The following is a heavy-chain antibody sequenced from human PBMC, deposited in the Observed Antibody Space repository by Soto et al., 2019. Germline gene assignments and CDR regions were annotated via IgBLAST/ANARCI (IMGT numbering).Heavy chain of an antibody. J-gene: IGHJ4*02. Sequence: QVPLQESGPGLVKPSQTLSLTCTVSGGSISSEGYYWSWFRQLPGKGLEWIWDIYYSGTTYHNPSLRSRLTISGDASKNQFSLKRSSVTAADTALYYCARGRGYSYGPYYFDYWGQGTLVTVSS. V-gene: IGHV4-31*03. CDR3: ARGRGYSYGPYYFDY. D-gene: IGHD5-18*01. CDR1: GGSISSEGYY. CDR2: IYYSGTT.